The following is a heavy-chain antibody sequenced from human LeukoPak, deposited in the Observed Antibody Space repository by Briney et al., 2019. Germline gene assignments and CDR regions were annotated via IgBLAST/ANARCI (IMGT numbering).Heavy chain of an antibody. CDR3: ARGASVVAGSDNAFDI. J-gene: IGHJ3*02. D-gene: IGHD6-19*01. CDR2: IQYDGSNK. Sequence: PGGSLRLSCAASGFTFSGCGMHWVRQAPGKGLEWVAFIQYDGSNKYYADSVKGRFTISRDNSKNTLYLQMNSLRADDTAVYYCARGASVVAGSDNAFDIWGQGTMVTVSS. V-gene: IGHV3-30*02. CDR1: GFTFSGCG.